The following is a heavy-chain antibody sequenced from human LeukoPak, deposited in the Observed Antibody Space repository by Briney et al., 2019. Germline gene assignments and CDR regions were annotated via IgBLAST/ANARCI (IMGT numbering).Heavy chain of an antibody. D-gene: IGHD1-1*01. J-gene: IGHJ4*02. CDR1: GVTLSSDW. V-gene: IGHV3-7*01. CDR2: IREGVVVR. Sequence: GGSLRLSCVPSGVTLSSDWMTSGRQAPGKRLGWVANIREGVVVRHYVDTVKGRFTISRDNAKNSLYLQMNSLRVEDTAVYYCARDGNNWNDFDYWGQGTLVTVSS. CDR3: ARDGNNWNDFDY.